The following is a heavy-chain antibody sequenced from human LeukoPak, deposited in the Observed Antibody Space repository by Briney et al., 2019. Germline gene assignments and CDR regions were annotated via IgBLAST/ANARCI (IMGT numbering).Heavy chain of an antibody. Sequence: SETLSLTCTVSGGSISSYYWSWIRQPPGKGLEWIGYIYYSGSTNYNPSLKSRVTISVDTSKNQFSLKLSSVTAADTAVYYCARIHRTAVAAPDYWGQGTLVTVSS. J-gene: IGHJ4*02. CDR2: IYYSGST. V-gene: IGHV4-59*08. CDR1: GGSISSYY. D-gene: IGHD6-19*01. CDR3: ARIHRTAVAAPDY.